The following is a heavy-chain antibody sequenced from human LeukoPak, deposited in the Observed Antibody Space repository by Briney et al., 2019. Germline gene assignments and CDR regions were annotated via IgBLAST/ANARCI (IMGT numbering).Heavy chain of an antibody. J-gene: IGHJ4*02. CDR1: GYTFTGYY. CDR2: INPNSGGT. D-gene: IGHD3-10*01. CDR3: ARVGYYGSGSYSEIVY. V-gene: IGHV1-2*06. Sequence: GASVNVSCKASGYTFTGYYTHWVRQAPGQGLEWMGRINPNSGGTNYAQKFQGRVTMTRDTSISTAYMELSRLRSDDTAVYYCARVGYYGSGSYSEIVYWGQGTLVTVSS.